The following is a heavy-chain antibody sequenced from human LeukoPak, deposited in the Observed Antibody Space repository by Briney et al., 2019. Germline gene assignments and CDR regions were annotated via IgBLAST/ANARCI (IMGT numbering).Heavy chain of an antibody. J-gene: IGHJ4*02. D-gene: IGHD3-22*01. CDR1: GYTFSNYY. CDR3: ARAHHYFDIAFDY. V-gene: IGHV1-46*01. CDR2: INPSGGST. Sequence: ASVKVSCKASGYTFSNYYIHWVRQAPGQGLEWMGIINPSGGSTTYAQKFQGRVTMTRDMSTSTVYMELISLRSEDAAVYYCARAHHYFDIAFDYWGQGTLVTVSS.